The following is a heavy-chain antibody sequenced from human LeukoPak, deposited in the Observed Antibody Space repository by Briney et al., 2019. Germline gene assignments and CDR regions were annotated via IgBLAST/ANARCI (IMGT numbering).Heavy chain of an antibody. V-gene: IGHV3-23*01. D-gene: IGHD2-2*01. CDR3: AEPCSSTSCPFDY. Sequence: GGSLRLSCAASGFTFSSYAMSWVRQAPGKGLEWVSAISGSGGSTYYADSVKGRFTISRDNSKNTLYLQMNSLRAEDTAVYYCAEPCSSTSCPFDYWGQGTLVTVSS. J-gene: IGHJ4*02. CDR2: ISGSGGST. CDR1: GFTFSSYA.